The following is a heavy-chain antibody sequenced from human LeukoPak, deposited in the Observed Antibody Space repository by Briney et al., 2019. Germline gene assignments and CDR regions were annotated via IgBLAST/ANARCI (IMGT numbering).Heavy chain of an antibody. CDR3: ARQYYYDSVGAFDI. Sequence: SETLSLTCAVYGGSFSGYYWSWIRQPPGKGLEWIGEINHSGSTSYNPSLKSRVTMSVDTSKNQFSLKLSSVTAADTAVYYCARQYYYDSVGAFDIWGQGTMVTVSS. J-gene: IGHJ3*02. CDR2: INHSGST. CDR1: GGSFSGYY. V-gene: IGHV4-34*01. D-gene: IGHD3-22*01.